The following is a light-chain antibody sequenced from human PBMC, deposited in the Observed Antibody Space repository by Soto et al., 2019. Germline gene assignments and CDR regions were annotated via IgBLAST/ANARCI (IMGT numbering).Light chain of an antibody. J-gene: IGLJ1*01. CDR1: SSNIGTYR. CDR3: AAWDDSLNGYV. V-gene: IGLV1-44*01. CDR2: SDN. Sequence: QSVLTQPPSASGTPGQRVTISCSGSSSNIGTYRVSWYQHFPGTAPRLLIYSDNQRPSGVPDRFSASKSGASASLAISGLQSEDEASFYCAAWDDSLNGYVFGTGTKVT.